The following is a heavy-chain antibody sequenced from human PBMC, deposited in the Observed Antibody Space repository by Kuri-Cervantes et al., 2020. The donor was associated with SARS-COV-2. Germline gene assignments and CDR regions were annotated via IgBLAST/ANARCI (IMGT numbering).Heavy chain of an antibody. V-gene: IGHV3-21*01. CDR2: ISSSSSYI. D-gene: IGHD2-21*01. CDR3: GRELLLYYYYMDV. J-gene: IGHJ6*03. CDR1: GFTFSSYG. Sequence: LSLTCAASGFTFSSYGMHWVRQAPGKGLEWVPSISSSSSYIYYADSVKGRFTISRDNAKNSLYLQMNSLRAEDTAVYYCGRELLLYYYYMDVWGKGTTVTVSS.